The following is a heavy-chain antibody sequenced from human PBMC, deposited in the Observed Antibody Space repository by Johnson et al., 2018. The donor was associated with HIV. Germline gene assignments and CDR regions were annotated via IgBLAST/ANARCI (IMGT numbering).Heavy chain of an antibody. J-gene: IGHJ3*02. Sequence: VQLIESGGGVVQPGRSLRLSCAASGFTFSSYAMHWVRQAPAKGLEWVALISYDGSNKYYADSVKGRFTISRDNSKNTLYLQMTSLQTEDTAVYYCTTDPYYDYVWGSYRHDAFDIWGRGTMVTVSS. V-gene: IGHV3-30-3*01. CDR2: ISYDGSNK. CDR1: GFTFSSYA. CDR3: TTDPYYDYVWGSYRHDAFDI. D-gene: IGHD3-16*02.